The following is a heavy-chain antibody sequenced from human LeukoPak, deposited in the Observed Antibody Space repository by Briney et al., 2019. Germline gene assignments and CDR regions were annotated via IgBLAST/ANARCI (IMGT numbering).Heavy chain of an antibody. CDR3: AKDSADYYGSGSYYKLLDY. CDR1: GFTFSNYG. Sequence: GGSLRLSCAASGFTFSNYGLSWVRQAPGKGLEWVSGITGSGGSTYYADSVKGRFTISRDNSKNTLYLQMNSLRAEDTAVYYCAKDSADYYGSGSYYKLLDYWGQGTLVTVSS. V-gene: IGHV3-23*01. J-gene: IGHJ4*02. CDR2: ITGSGGST. D-gene: IGHD3-10*01.